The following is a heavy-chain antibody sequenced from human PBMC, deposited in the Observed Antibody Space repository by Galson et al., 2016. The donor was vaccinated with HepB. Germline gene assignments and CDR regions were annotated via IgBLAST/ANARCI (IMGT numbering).Heavy chain of an antibody. CDR1: GDSVSSRY. CDR3: GCGHCSKGVCYIGPWY. Sequence: SETLSLTCSVSGDSVSSRYWSWFRQPPGKGLEWIGYFHYSGGTNYNGSLKSRVTISVDASKNQVSLSMKSVNTVDTAVYYCGCGHCSKGVCYIGPWYWGQGILVTVSS. CDR2: FHYSGGT. J-gene: IGHJ4*02. V-gene: IGHV4-59*02. D-gene: IGHD2-8*01.